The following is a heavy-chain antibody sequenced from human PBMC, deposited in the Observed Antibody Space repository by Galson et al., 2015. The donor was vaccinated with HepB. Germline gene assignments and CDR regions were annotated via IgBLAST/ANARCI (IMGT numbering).Heavy chain of an antibody. D-gene: IGHD5-24*01. CDR1: GYTFTTYG. V-gene: IGHV1-18*01. Sequence: SVKVSCKASGYTFTTYGVSWVRQAPGQGLEWMGRISAGDTDYAQRLQGRVTTTTDTSTSTAYMELRSLRSDDTAMYYCARGGMATIEGPTFDYWGQGTLVTVSS. J-gene: IGHJ4*02. CDR2: ISAGDT. CDR3: ARGGMATIEGPTFDY.